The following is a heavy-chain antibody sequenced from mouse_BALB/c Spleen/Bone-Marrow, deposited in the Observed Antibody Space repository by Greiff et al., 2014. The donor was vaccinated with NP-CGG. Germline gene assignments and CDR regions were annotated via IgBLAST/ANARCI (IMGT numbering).Heavy chain of an antibody. Sequence: VQLKESGGGLVKPGGSLKLSCAAPGFTFSSYTMSWVRQTPEKRLEWVATITSGGSYTYYPDSVKGRFTISRDNAKNTLYLQMSSLKSEDTAMYYCTRDNGPFDYWGQGTTLTVAS. CDR1: GFTFSSYT. CDR2: ITSGGSYT. J-gene: IGHJ2*01. D-gene: IGHD1-2*01. CDR3: TRDNGPFDY. V-gene: IGHV5-6-4*01.